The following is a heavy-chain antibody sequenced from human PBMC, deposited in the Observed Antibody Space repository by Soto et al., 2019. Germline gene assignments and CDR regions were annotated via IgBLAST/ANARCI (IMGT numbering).Heavy chain of an antibody. V-gene: IGHV1-46*01. CDR3: ARVPYDTTGYYAF. CDR2: IDPTHGST. CDR1: GYTFTTYY. D-gene: IGHD3-22*01. J-gene: IGHJ4*02. Sequence: GASVKVSFKAAGYTFTTYYMHWVRQAPGQGLEWMGVIDPTHGSTTYAQKFQGRVTMTSDTSTNTVYMELSSLKSEDTAVYYCARVPYDTTGYYAFWGQGTLGTVSS.